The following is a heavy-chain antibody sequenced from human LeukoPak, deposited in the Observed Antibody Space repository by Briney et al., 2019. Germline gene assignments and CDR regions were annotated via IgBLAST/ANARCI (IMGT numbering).Heavy chain of an antibody. CDR3: ARRTGGPGSYWPPDI. J-gene: IGHJ3*02. CDR2: INHSGST. V-gene: IGHV4-34*01. D-gene: IGHD3-10*01. CDR1: GGSFSGYY. Sequence: SGTLSLTCAVYGGSFSGYYWSWIRQPPGKGLEWIGEINHSGSTNYNPSLKSRVTISVDTSKNQFSLKLSSVTAADTAVYYCARRTGGPGSYWPPDIWGQGTMVTVSS.